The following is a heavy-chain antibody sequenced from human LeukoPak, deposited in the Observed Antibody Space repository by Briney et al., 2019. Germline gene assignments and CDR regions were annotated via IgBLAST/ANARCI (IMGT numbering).Heavy chain of an antibody. D-gene: IGHD3-10*01. CDR3: ARGEYYYYYYMDV. Sequence: PGGSLRLSCAASGFTVSSSYMSWVRQAPGKGLEWVSVIYSSAITYYADSVKGRFTISRDNSKNTLYLQMNGLRAEDTAVYYCARGEYYYYYYMDVWGKGTTVTVSS. CDR1: GFTVSSSY. V-gene: IGHV3-66*02. CDR2: IYSSAIT. J-gene: IGHJ6*03.